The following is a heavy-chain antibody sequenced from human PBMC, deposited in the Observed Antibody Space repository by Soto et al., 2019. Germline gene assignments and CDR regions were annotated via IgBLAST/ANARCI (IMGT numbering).Heavy chain of an antibody. CDR2: MNPNSGNT. CDR3: ARIPYYYYGMDV. CDR1: GYTFTSYD. V-gene: IGHV1-8*01. J-gene: IGHJ6*02. Sequence: QVQLVQSGAEVKKPGASVKVSCKASGYTFTSYDINRVRQATGQGLEWMGWMNPNSGNTGYAQKFQGRVTMTRNTSISTAYMELSSLRSEDTAVYYCARIPYYYYGMDVWGQGTTVTVSS.